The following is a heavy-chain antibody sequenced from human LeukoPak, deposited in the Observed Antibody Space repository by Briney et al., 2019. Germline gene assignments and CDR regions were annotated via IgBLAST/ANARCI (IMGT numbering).Heavy chain of an antibody. V-gene: IGHV3-23*01. CDR2: ISLSVDGG. CDR3: AKGRHDPSHFDS. Sequence: VGSLRLSCAASGFSFSGSAMSWGRQAPGKGLEWVSRISLSVDGGHYAHSLKVRFTISRDNSKNTAYLQMNSVSAEDKGLYYCAKGRHDPSHFDSWGQGTLVTVSS. CDR1: GFSFSGSA. D-gene: IGHD6-6*01. J-gene: IGHJ4*02.